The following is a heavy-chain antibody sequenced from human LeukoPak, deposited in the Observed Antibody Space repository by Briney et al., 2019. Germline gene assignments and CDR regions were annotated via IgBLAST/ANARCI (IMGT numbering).Heavy chain of an antibody. CDR3: AKDPKYSSIWYLNC. CDR2: TSWSSGSI. V-gene: IGHV3-9*01. J-gene: IGHJ4*02. Sequence: GRSLRLSCAASGFTFDDFAMDWDRPAQGKGLEWVLGTSWSSGSIGYAHSVKSRFTISRDNAKNSLYLQMNRLRAEDTALYYCAKDPKYSSIWYLNCCGQGTLVTVSS. D-gene: IGHD6-13*01. CDR1: GFTFDDFA.